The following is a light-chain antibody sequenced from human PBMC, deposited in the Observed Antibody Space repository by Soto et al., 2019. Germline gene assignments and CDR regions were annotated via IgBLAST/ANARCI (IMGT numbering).Light chain of an antibody. Sequence: DVVMTQSPLSLSVTLGQPASISCRSSQSLVYRDGNTFLNWFQQRPGQSPRRLIYKVSNRDSGVPDRFSGSGSGTAFTLKISRVEAEDVGVYYCIQGTHWPYTFGQGTKLEIK. V-gene: IGKV2-30*01. CDR3: IQGTHWPYT. CDR1: QSLVYRDGNTF. CDR2: KVS. J-gene: IGKJ2*01.